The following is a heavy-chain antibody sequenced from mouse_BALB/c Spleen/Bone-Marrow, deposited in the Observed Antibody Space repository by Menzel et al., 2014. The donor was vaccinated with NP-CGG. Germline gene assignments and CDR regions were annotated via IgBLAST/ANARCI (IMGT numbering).Heavy chain of an antibody. CDR3: AKGGICLRDY. D-gene: IGHD6-1*01. CDR1: GYSITSGYY. V-gene: IGHV3-6*02. CDR2: ISYDGSN. J-gene: IGHJ4*01. Sequence: VQLQQPGPGLVKPSQSLSLTCSVTGYSITSGYYWNWIRQFPGNKLEWMGYISYDGSNNYNTSLKNRISITRDTPKNQFFLKLNSDTTTDTSAYYCAKGGICLRDYWGQGTPVTVSS.